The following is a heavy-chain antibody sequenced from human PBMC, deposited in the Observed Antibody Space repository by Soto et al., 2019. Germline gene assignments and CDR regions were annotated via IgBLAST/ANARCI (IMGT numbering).Heavy chain of an antibody. Sequence: QVQLQQSGPGLVKPSETLSLTCTVSGDSVSNTNYYWGWIRQPPGKGLEWIGSIFYSGGTTFYNPCLKSRVTISLDTSKNQFSLRLSSVTAADTAVYYCARSWYYVSGSYSGMDVWGQGNPVTVSS. CDR1: GDSVSNTNYY. V-gene: IGHV4-39*01. D-gene: IGHD3-10*01. CDR2: IFYSGGTT. CDR3: ARSWYYVSGSYSGMDV. J-gene: IGHJ6*02.